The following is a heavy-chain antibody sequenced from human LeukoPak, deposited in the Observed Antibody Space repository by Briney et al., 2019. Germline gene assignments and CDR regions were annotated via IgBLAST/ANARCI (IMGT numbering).Heavy chain of an antibody. D-gene: IGHD5-18*01. V-gene: IGHV4-59*10. CDR1: GGSFSGYY. Sequence: SETLPLTCAVYGGSFSGYYWSWIRQPAGKGLEWIGRIYTSGSTNYNPSLKSRVTISVDTSKNQFSLKLSSVTAADTAVYYCARAGRYSYGRTIDYWGQGTLVTVSS. CDR2: IYTSGST. J-gene: IGHJ4*02. CDR3: ARAGRYSYGRTIDY.